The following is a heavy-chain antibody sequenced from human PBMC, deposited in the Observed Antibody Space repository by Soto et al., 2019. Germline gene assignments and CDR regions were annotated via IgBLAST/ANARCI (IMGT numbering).Heavy chain of an antibody. J-gene: IGHJ5*02. V-gene: IGHV3-30*18. CDR3: AKDWGETGRYNWFDP. CDR2: ISHDGSEK. D-gene: IGHD3-16*01. CDR1: GFTFSTHG. Sequence: VQLVESGGGLVQPGTSLRLSCAASGFTFSTHGMHWVRQAPGKGLEWVAMISHDGSEKYYVDSVKGRFTISRDISKNTLFLQMDSLRAEDTAVYYCAKDWGETGRYNWFDPWGQGTLVTVSS.